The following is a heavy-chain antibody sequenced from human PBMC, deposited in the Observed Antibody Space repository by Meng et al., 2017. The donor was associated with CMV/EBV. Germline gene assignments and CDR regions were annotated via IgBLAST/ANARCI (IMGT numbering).Heavy chain of an antibody. Sequence: GESLKISCAGLGFTFSRYWMHWVRQAPGKGLVWVSRINSDGSRTRDADSVKGRFTISRDNAKNTLYLQMNSLRAEATAVYYCTRGIPPAKEYGMEGYGMDVWGRGTTVTVSS. CDR2: INSDGSRT. D-gene: IGHD2-8*01. CDR3: TRGIPPAKEYGMEGYGMDV. J-gene: IGHJ6*02. V-gene: IGHV3-74*01. CDR1: GFTFSRYW.